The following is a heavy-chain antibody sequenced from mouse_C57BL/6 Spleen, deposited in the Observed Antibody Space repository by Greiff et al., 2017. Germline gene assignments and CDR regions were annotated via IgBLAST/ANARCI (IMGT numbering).Heavy chain of an antibody. D-gene: IGHD2-3*01. CDR2: INPNYGTT. Sequence: VQLKESGPELVKPGASVKISCKASGYSFTDYNMNWVKQSNGKSLEWIGVINPNYGTTSYNQKFKGKATLTVDQSSSTAYMQLNSLTSEDSAVYYCARRGYYSTEYYFDYWGQGTTLTVSS. CDR1: GYSFTDYN. CDR3: ARRGYYSTEYYFDY. V-gene: IGHV1-39*01. J-gene: IGHJ2*01.